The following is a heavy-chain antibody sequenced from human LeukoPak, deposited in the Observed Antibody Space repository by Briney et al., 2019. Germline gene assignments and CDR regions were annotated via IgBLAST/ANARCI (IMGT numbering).Heavy chain of an antibody. Sequence: PSETLSLTCTVSGGSISSYYWSWIRQPPGKGLEWIGYIYYSGSTNYNPSLKSRVTISVDTSKNQFSLKLTSATAADTAVYYCARAQSTTIFGVVLPAFEIWGQGTMVTVSS. V-gene: IGHV4-59*01. CDR2: IYYSGST. J-gene: IGHJ3*02. CDR3: ARAQSTTIFGVVLPAFEI. CDR1: GGSISSYY. D-gene: IGHD3-3*01.